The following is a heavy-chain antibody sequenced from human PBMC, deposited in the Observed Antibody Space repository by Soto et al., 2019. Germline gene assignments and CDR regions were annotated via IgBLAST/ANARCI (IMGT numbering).Heavy chain of an antibody. Sequence: GGSLRLSCAASGFTFSSYSMNWVRQAPGKGLEWVSYISSSNSPIYYADSVKGRFSISRDNAKNSLYLQMNSLRAEDTAVYYCARDQGYVSDYSGQGTLVTVSS. CDR3: ARDQGYVSDY. CDR2: ISSSNSPI. D-gene: IGHD2-15*01. V-gene: IGHV3-48*01. J-gene: IGHJ4*02. CDR1: GFTFSSYS.